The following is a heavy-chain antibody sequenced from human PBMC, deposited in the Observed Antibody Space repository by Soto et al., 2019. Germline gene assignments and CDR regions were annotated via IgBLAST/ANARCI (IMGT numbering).Heavy chain of an antibody. CDR3: ARGSYYDSSGNWFDP. Sequence: QTLSLTCTVSGGSISSGGYYWSWIRQHPGKGLEWIGYIYYSGSTYYNPSLKSRVTISVDTSKNQFSLKLSSVTAADTAVYYCARGSYYDSSGNWFDPWGQGTLVTVSS. D-gene: IGHD3-22*01. CDR1: GGSISSGGYY. J-gene: IGHJ5*02. CDR2: IYYSGST. V-gene: IGHV4-31*03.